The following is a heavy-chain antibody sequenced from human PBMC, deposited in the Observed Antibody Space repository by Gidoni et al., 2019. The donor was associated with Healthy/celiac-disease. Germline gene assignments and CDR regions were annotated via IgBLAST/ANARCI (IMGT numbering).Heavy chain of an antibody. V-gene: IGHV4-59*01. CDR3: ASGGAAAGTRRSYYYYMDV. CDR2: IYYSGST. Sequence: QVQLQESGPGLVKPSATLSLPCPVSGCSISIYYWSWIRQPPGKGLEWIGYIYYSGSTNDNPSLKSRVTISVDTSKNQFSLKLSSVTAADTAVYYCASGGAAAGTRRSYYYYMDVWGKGTTVTVSS. CDR1: GCSISIYY. J-gene: IGHJ6*03. D-gene: IGHD6-13*01.